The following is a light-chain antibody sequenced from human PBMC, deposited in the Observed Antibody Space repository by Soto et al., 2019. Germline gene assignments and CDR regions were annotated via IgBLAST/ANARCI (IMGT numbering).Light chain of an antibody. CDR3: QSYGDNNQV. CDR2: EDN. Sequence: NFMLTQPHSVSESPGKKVTISCTGSSGSIASNYVQWFQQRPGSAPTTVIYEDNKRPSGVPDRFSGSIDSSSNSASLTISGLKTEDEADYYCQSYGDNNQVFGGGTQLTVL. J-gene: IGLJ3*02. V-gene: IGLV6-57*02. CDR1: SGSIASNY.